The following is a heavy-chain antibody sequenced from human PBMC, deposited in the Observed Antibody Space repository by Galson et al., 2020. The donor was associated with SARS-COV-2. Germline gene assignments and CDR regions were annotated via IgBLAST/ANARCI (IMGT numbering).Heavy chain of an antibody. V-gene: IGHV3-64*01. CDR1: GFSFGDYA. CDR2: ITADGETT. J-gene: IGHJ5*02. Sequence: GGSLRLSCEASGFSFGDYAMHWVRQAPGKGLEYVSAITADGETTYYAKSRKDRFIISRDNSKNMLFLQLGSLREEDTAVYFCARGNVAVPAARLYYWFDPWGQGILVTVSS. D-gene: IGHD2-2*01. CDR3: ARGNVAVPAARLYYWFDP.